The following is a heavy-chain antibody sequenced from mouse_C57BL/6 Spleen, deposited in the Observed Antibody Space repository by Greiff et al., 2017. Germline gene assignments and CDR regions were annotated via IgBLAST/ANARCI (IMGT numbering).Heavy chain of an antibody. D-gene: IGHD2-4*01. CDR2: IHPNSGST. Sequence: QVQLQQPGAELVKPGASVKLSCKASGYTFTSYWMHWVKQRPGQGLEWIGMIHPNSGSTNYNEKFKSKATLTVDKSSSTAYMQLSSLTSEDSAVYYCARGSYYDYDGRFAYWGQGTLVTVSA. CDR3: ARGSYYDYDGRFAY. V-gene: IGHV1-64*01. CDR1: GYTFTSYW. J-gene: IGHJ3*01.